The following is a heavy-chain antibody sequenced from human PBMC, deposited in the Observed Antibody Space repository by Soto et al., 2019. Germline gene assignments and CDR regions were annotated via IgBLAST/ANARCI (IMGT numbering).Heavy chain of an antibody. CDR2: IYYSGGT. J-gene: IGHJ6*03. CDR3: ASSLYYYYMDV. V-gene: IGHV4-59*08. CDR1: GGSISSYY. Sequence: QVQLQESGPGLVKPSETLSLAYTVSGGSISSYYWSWIRQPPGKGLEWIGYIYYSGGTNYNPSLKSRVTISVDTSKNQFSLNLSSVTAADTAVYYCASSLYYYYMDVWGKGTTVTVSS.